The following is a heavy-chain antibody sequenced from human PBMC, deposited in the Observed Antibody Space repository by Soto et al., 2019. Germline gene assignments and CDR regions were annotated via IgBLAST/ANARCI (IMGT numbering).Heavy chain of an antibody. V-gene: IGHV4-31*03. Sequence: QVQLQESGPGLVKPSQTLSLTCTVSGGSISSGGYYWSWIRQHPGKGLEWIGYIYYSGSTYYNPSLKSRVTISVDTSKNQFSLKLSSVTAADTAVYYCARDQQQLVHDGNWFDPWGQGTLVTVSS. CDR3: ARDQQQLVHDGNWFDP. CDR1: GGSISSGGYY. J-gene: IGHJ5*02. D-gene: IGHD6-13*01. CDR2: IYYSGST.